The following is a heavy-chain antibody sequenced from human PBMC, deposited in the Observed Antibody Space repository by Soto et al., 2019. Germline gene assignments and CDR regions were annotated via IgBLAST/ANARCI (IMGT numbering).Heavy chain of an antibody. CDR1: GGSISSYY. J-gene: IGHJ6*02. V-gene: IGHV4-59*01. D-gene: IGHD3-9*01. Sequence: SETLSLTCTVSGGSISSYYWSWIRQPPGKGLEWIGYIYYSGSTNYNPSLKSRVTISVDTSKNQFSLKLSSVTAADTAVYYCARRSVLAYYDILTGYRPNHYYYYGMDVWGQGTTVTVSS. CDR3: ARRSVLAYYDILTGYRPNHYYYYGMDV. CDR2: IYYSGST.